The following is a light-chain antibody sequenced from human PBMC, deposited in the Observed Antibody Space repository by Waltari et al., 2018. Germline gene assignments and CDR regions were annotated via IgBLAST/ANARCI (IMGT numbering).Light chain of an antibody. V-gene: IGLV2-8*01. CDR3: SSYAGRDILV. CDR1: SSDVGGYNY. CDR2: EVY. J-gene: IGLJ2*01. Sequence: QSALTQPPSASGSPGQSVAISCTGTSSDVGGYNYVSRYQQHPGNAPRLMIYEVYRRPSGVPDRFSGSKSGNTASLTVSGLQAEDEADYYCSSYAGRDILVFGGGTRLTVL.